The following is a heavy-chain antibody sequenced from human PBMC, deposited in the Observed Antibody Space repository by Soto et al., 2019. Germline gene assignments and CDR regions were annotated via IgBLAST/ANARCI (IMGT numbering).Heavy chain of an antibody. CDR2: ISGYNGDT. V-gene: IGHV1-18*01. CDR3: AKNGQPPYYYYGMDV. Sequence: QGQLVQSGGEVKKPGASVKVSCKASGYTFTRYGISWVRQAPGQGLEWMGWISGYNGDTKYAQKFQGRHTXTXXXSXXTAYMELRTLTSDDRAVYYCAKNGQPPYYYYGMDVWGQGTTVTVSS. CDR1: GYTFTRYG. D-gene: IGHD2-8*01. J-gene: IGHJ6*02.